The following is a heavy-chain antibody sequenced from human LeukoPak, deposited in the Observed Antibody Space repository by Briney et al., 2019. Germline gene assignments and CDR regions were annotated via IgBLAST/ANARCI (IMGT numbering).Heavy chain of an antibody. CDR3: ARGRIAAAGMPFDY. CDR1: GYTFTSYG. V-gene: IGHV1-18*01. D-gene: IGHD6-13*01. J-gene: IGHJ4*02. Sequence: ASVKVSCKASGYTFTSYGISWVRQAPGQGLEWMGWISAYNGNTNYAQKLQGRVTMTTDTSTSTAYMELSSQRSEDTAMYYCARGRIAAAGMPFDYWGQGTLVTVSS. CDR2: ISAYNGNT.